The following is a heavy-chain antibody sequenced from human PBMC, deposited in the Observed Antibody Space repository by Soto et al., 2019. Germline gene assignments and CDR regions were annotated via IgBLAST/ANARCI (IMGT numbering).Heavy chain of an antibody. CDR1: GFSFSDHY. CDR2: TRNKAYSFTT. Sequence: EVQLVESGGGLVRPGGSLRLSCAASGFSFSDHYMDWVRQAPGKGLEWVGRTRNKAYSFTTEYAPALKGRFTISRDDSEDSLYLQRNSLKTEDTALYYCVTSIPSSKWSGFYSWGQGTLVTVSP. CDR3: VTSIPSSKWSGFYS. J-gene: IGHJ4*02. D-gene: IGHD6-13*01. V-gene: IGHV3-72*01.